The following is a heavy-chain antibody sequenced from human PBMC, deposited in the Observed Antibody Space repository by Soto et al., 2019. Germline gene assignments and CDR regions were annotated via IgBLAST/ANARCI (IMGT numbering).Heavy chain of an antibody. V-gene: IGHV3-21*01. J-gene: IGHJ5*02. D-gene: IGHD5-18*01. CDR3: ASLFRGYSYGLNWFDP. Sequence: GGSLRLSCAASGFTLSSYSMNWVRQAPGKGLEWVSSISSSSSYIYYADSVKGRFTISRDNAKNSLYLQMNSLRAEDTAVYYCASLFRGYSYGLNWFDPWGQGTLVTVSS. CDR2: ISSSSSYI. CDR1: GFTLSSYS.